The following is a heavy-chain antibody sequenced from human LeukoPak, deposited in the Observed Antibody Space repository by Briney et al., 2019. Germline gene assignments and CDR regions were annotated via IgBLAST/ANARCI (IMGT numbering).Heavy chain of an antibody. J-gene: IGHJ6*02. CDR3: ATCGGDCYSRIYYGMDV. Sequence: SVKVSCKASGYTFTGYYMHWVRQAPGQGLEWMGGIIPIFGTANYAQKFQGRVTITADESTSTAYMELSSLRSEDTAVYYCATCGGDCYSRIYYGMDVWGQGTTVTVSS. V-gene: IGHV1-69*13. CDR2: IIPIFGTA. D-gene: IGHD2-21*02. CDR1: GYTFTGYY.